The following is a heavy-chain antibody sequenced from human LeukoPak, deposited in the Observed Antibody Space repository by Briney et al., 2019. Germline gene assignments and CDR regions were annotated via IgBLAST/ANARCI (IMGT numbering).Heavy chain of an antibody. CDR3: ARDIESDTRDY. CDR2: ISRRGVI. V-gene: IGHV3-69-1*02. J-gene: IGHJ4*02. Sequence: GGSLRLSCAVSGPAFFTHNFHWVRQAPGKGLECVAFISRRGVIHYADSVKGRFTISRDNANNSLFLQMNSLRVEDTALYYCARDIESDTRDYWGQGTLVTVSS. CDR1: GPAFFTHN.